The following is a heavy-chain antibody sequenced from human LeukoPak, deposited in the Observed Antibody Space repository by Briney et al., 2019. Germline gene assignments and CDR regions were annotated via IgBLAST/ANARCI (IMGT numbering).Heavy chain of an antibody. V-gene: IGHV1-69*04. Sequence: GASVKVSCKASGYTFTSYAISWVRQAPGQGLEWMGRIIPILGIANYAQKFQGRVTVTADKSTSTAYMELSSLRSEDTAVYYCARDEAILTGYYGPFDYWGQGTLVTVSS. CDR3: ARDEAILTGYYGPFDY. J-gene: IGHJ4*02. D-gene: IGHD3-9*01. CDR1: GYTFTSYA. CDR2: IIPILGIA.